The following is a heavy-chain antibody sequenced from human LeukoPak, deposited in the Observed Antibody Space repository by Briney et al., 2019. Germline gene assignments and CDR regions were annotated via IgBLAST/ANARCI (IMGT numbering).Heavy chain of an antibody. CDR2: ISAYNGNT. CDR1: GYTFTSYG. J-gene: IGHJ6*02. D-gene: IGHD5-12*01. V-gene: IGHV1-18*01. CDR3: ARGSARRGYSGYDYYYYGMDV. Sequence: ASVKVSCKASGYTFTSYGISWVRQAPGQGLEWMGWISAYNGNTNYAQKLQGRVTMTTDTSTSTTYMELRSLRSDDTAVYYCARGSARRGYSGYDYYYYGMDVWGQGTTVTVSS.